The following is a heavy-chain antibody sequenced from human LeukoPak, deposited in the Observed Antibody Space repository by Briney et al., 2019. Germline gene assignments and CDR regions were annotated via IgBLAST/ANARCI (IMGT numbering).Heavy chain of an antibody. D-gene: IGHD3-10*01. CDR1: GFTFSSYW. Sequence: GGSLRLSCAASGFTFSSYWMSWVRQAPGKGLEGVANIKQDGSEKYYVDSVKGRFTISRDNAKNSLYLQMNSLRAEDTAVYNCARDLGYYYGSGSYVYWGQGTLVTVSS. J-gene: IGHJ4*02. CDR3: ARDLGYYYGSGSYVY. V-gene: IGHV3-7*03. CDR2: IKQDGSEK.